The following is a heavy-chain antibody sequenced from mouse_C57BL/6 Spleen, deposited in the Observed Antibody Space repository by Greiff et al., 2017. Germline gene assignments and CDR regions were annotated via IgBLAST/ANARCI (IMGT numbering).Heavy chain of an antibody. J-gene: IGHJ4*01. CDR3: ARVYGNYDYAMDY. CDR2: INPNNGGT. D-gene: IGHD2-1*01. CDR1: GYTFTDYY. Sequence: EVQLQQSGPELVKPGASVKISCKASGYTFTDYYMNWVKQSHGKSLEWIGDINPNNGGTSYNQKFKGKATLTVDKSSSTAYMELHSLTSEDSAVYYCARVYGNYDYAMDYWGQGTSVTVSS. V-gene: IGHV1-26*01.